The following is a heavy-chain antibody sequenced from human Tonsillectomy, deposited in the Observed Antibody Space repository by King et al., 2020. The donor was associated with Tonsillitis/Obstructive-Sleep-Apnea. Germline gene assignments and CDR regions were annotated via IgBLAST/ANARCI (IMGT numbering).Heavy chain of an antibody. CDR2: IYPGDSDT. Sequence: VQLVESGAEVKKPGESLKISCKGSGYSFTSYWIGWVRQMPGKGLEWMGIIYPGDSDTRYSPSFQGQVTISADKSISTAYLQWSSLKASDTAMYDCARHPGYSSGWPPFDYWGQGTLVTVSS. J-gene: IGHJ4*02. V-gene: IGHV5-51*01. D-gene: IGHD6-19*01. CDR3: ARHPGYSSGWPPFDY. CDR1: GYSFTSYW.